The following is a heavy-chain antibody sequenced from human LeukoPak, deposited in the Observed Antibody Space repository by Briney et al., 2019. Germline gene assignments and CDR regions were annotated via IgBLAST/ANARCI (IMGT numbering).Heavy chain of an antibody. D-gene: IGHD3-22*01. Sequence: GASVKVSCKASGGTFSSYAISWVRQAPGQGLEWMGGIIPIFGTANYAQKFQGRVTITADESTSTAYMELSSLRSEDTAVYYCARVPNYYDSSGRFSYYYYMDVWGKGTTVTISS. J-gene: IGHJ6*03. CDR2: IIPIFGTA. CDR3: ARVPNYYDSSGRFSYYYYMDV. V-gene: IGHV1-69*13. CDR1: GGTFSSYA.